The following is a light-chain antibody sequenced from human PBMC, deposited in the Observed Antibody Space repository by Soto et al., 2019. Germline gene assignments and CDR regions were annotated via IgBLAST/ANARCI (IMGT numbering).Light chain of an antibody. CDR2: DVN. CDR1: SSDVGGYNY. V-gene: IGLV2-14*01. J-gene: IGLJ1*01. Sequence: QSALTQPASLSGSPGQSIAISCTGTSSDVGGYNYVCWYQQHPGKAPKLMIYDVNIRPSGVSDRFSGSKSGNTASLTISGLQAQDEADYYCSSYTSSNTLVFGTGTKVTVL. CDR3: SSYTSSNTLV.